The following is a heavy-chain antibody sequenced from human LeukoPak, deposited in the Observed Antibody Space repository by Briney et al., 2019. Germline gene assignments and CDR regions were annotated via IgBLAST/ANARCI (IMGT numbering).Heavy chain of an antibody. V-gene: IGHV1-2*02. CDR2: INPNSGGT. D-gene: IGHD2-2*01. Sequence: ASVTVSCKASGYTFTGYFMHSVRQAAGQGVEGMGWINPNSGGTKYAQKLHGRVTMTRDTSISTANMDVSKQSADETTGYYCARSRSRDCSSTSCYSYGIGYWGQGTLVTVSS. CDR3: ARSRSRDCSSTSCYSYGIGY. CDR1: GYTFTGYF. J-gene: IGHJ4*02.